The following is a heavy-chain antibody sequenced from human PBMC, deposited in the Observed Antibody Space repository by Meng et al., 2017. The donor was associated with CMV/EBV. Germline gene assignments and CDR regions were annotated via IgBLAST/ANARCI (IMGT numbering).Heavy chain of an antibody. D-gene: IGHD3-3*01. Sequence: QGQRPGSGPGLVKPSPTLSLTCTVSGGSISSGDYYWSWIRQPPGKGLEWIGYIYYSGSTYYNPSLKSRVTISVDTSKNQFSLKLSSVTAADTAVYYCARDNRRGGVDYWGQGTLVTVSS. CDR3: ARDNRRGGVDY. V-gene: IGHV4-30-4*08. CDR1: GGSISSGDYY. J-gene: IGHJ4*02. CDR2: IYYSGST.